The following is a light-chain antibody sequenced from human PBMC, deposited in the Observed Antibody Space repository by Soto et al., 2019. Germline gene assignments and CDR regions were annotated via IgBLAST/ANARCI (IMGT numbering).Light chain of an antibody. V-gene: IGLV2-14*03. J-gene: IGLJ1*01. CDR2: DVT. CDR3: TSYTTSSTYV. Sequence: QSALAQPASVSGSPGQSITIFCTGTSSDVGSYNYVSWYQQHPGRAPKLMIYDVTNRPSGVSNRFSGSKSGSTASLTISGLQAEDEADYFCTSYTTSSTYVFGTGTQLTVL. CDR1: SSDVGSYNY.